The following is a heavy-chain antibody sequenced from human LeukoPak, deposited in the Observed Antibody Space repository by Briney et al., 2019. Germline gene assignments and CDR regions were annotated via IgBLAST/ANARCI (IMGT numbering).Heavy chain of an antibody. V-gene: IGHV3-7*01. D-gene: IGHD4-17*01. Sequence: GESLRLSCAASGFAFSSHWMNWVRQAPGKGLEWVANVNREGSDKNYVDSVKGRFTISRDNAKNSLYLQMNSLRVEDTAVYYCAREETGDYYPLYYYGMDVWGQGTTVTVSS. J-gene: IGHJ6*02. CDR2: VNREGSDK. CDR3: AREETGDYYPLYYYGMDV. CDR1: GFAFSSHW.